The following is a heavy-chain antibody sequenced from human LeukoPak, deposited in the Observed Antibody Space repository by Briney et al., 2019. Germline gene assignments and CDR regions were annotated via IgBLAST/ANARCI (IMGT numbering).Heavy chain of an antibody. CDR1: GYTLTELS. CDR2: FDPEDGET. CDR3: ARENGGLTFDY. J-gene: IGHJ4*02. V-gene: IGHV1-24*01. D-gene: IGHD4-23*01. Sequence: ASVKVSCKVSGYTLTELSMHWVRQAPGKGLEWMGGFDPEDGETIYAQKFQGRVTMTRDTSISTAYMELSRLRSDDTAVYYCARENGGLTFDYWGQGTLVTVSS.